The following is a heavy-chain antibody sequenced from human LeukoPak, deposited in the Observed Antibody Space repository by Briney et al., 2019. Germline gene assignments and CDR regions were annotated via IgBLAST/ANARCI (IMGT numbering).Heavy chain of an antibody. V-gene: IGHV1-18*01. CDR1: GYTFTSYG. CDR3: ARDLYSSGWPPYYYYYMDV. CDR2: ISAYNGNT. Sequence: ASVKVSCKASGYTFTSYGISWVRQAPGQGLEWKGWISAYNGNTNYAQKLQGRVTMTTDTSTSTAYMELRSLRSDDTAVYYCARDLYSSGWPPYYYYYMDVWGKGTTVTVSS. J-gene: IGHJ6*03. D-gene: IGHD6-19*01.